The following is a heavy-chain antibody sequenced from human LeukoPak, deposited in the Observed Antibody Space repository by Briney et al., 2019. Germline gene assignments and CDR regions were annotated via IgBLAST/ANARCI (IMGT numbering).Heavy chain of an antibody. J-gene: IGHJ4*02. Sequence: GGSLRLSCAASGFTFSSYSMNWVRQAPGKGLEWVANIKQDGSEKYYVDSVKGRFTISRDNAKNSLYLQMNSLRAEDTAVYYCARDHEAYSSSWGGYFDYWGQGTLVTVSS. CDR1: GFTFSSYS. CDR2: IKQDGSEK. V-gene: IGHV3-7*01. CDR3: ARDHEAYSSSWGGYFDY. D-gene: IGHD6-6*01.